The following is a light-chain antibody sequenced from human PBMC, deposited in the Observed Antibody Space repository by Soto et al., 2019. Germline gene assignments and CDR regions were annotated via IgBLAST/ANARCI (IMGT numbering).Light chain of an antibody. Sequence: QSALTQPPSASGTPGQRVTISCSGSSSNIGSNYVYWYQQLPGTAPKLLIYRNNQRPSGVPDRFSGSKSGTSASLAISGLRSEDEADYYCVAWDDSLSGYVFGTGTKVTVL. J-gene: IGLJ1*01. CDR1: SSNIGSNY. CDR2: RNN. V-gene: IGLV1-47*01. CDR3: VAWDDSLSGYV.